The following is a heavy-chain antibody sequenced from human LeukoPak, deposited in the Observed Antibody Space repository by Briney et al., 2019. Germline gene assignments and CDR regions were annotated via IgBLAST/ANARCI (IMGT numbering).Heavy chain of an antibody. V-gene: IGHV3-64*01. CDR1: GFTFSSYA. CDR2: ISSNGGST. J-gene: IGHJ4*02. D-gene: IGHD6-19*01. CDR3: ARRGGDPRRYSSGWYVDY. Sequence: PGGSLRLSCAASGFTFSSYAMHWVRQAPGKGLEYVSAISSNGGSTYYANSVKGRFTISRDNSKNTLYLQMGSLRAEDMAVYYCARRGGDPRRYSSGWYVDYWGQGTLVTVSS.